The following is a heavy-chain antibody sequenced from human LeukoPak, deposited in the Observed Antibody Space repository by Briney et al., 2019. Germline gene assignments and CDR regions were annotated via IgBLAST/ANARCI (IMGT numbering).Heavy chain of an antibody. CDR1: GGSFSGYC. D-gene: IGHD3-3*01. Sequence: SETLSLTCAVYGGSFSGYCWSWIRQPPGKGLEWIGEINHSGSTNYNPSLKSRVTISVDTSKNQFSLKLSSVTAADTAVYYCARAVTIFGYYGMDVWGQGTTVTVSS. CDR3: ARAVTIFGYYGMDV. CDR2: INHSGST. V-gene: IGHV4-34*01. J-gene: IGHJ6*02.